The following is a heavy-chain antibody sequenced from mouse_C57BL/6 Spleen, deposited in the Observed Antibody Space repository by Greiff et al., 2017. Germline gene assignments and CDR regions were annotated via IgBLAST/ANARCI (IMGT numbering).Heavy chain of an antibody. D-gene: IGHD2-4*01. V-gene: IGHV2-2*01. CDR1: GFSLTSYG. J-gene: IGHJ1*03. CDR2: IWSGGST. Sequence: VKLVESGPGLVQPSQSLSITCTVSGFSLTSYGVHWVRQSPGKGLEWLGVIWSGGSTDYNAAFISRLSISKDNSKSQVFFKMNSLQADDTAIYYCARPGGDYDVGYFDVWGTGTTVTVSS. CDR3: ARPGGDYDVGYFDV.